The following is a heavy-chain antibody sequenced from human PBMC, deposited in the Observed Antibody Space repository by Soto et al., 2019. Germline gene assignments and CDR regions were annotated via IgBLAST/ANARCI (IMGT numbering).Heavy chain of an antibody. V-gene: IGHV1-18*01. CDR3: ASDRGSYALDY. Sequence: QVQLVQSGAEVKKPGASVKVSCKASGYTFTSYGISWVRQAPGQGLEWMGWISANNGNTNYAQKLQGRVTMTTDTSTSTADMELRSLRSDDTAVYYCASDRGSYALDYWGQGPLVTVSS. J-gene: IGHJ4*02. CDR1: GYTFTSYG. CDR2: ISANNGNT. D-gene: IGHD1-26*01.